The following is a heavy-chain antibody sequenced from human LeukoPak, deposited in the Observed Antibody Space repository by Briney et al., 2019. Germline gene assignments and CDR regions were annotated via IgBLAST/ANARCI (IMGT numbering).Heavy chain of an antibody. Sequence: ASVKVSCKASGYTFTIYGISWVRQAPGQGLEWMGCINPYNGDTNYAQKLHGRVTMTTETSTGTAYRELRSLRSDDTAVYYCARVMHWDIVMARGRGMDVWGQGTTVTVSS. CDR3: ARVMHWDIVMARGRGMDV. J-gene: IGHJ6*02. D-gene: IGHD5-12*01. CDR1: GYTFTIYG. V-gene: IGHV1-18*01. CDR2: INPYNGDT.